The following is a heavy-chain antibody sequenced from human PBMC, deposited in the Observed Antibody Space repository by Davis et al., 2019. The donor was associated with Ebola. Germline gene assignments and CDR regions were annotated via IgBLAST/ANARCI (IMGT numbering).Heavy chain of an antibody. CDR1: GFTFSSYW. J-gene: IGHJ5*02. CDR3: ARDQWELLTNWFDP. D-gene: IGHD1-26*01. V-gene: IGHV3-7*01. CDR2: IKQDGSEK. Sequence: GESLKISCAASGFTFSSYWMSWVRQAPGKGLEWVANIKQDGSEKYYVDSVKGRFTISRDNAKNSLYLQMNGLRAEDTAAYYCARDQWELLTNWFDPWGQGTLVTVSS.